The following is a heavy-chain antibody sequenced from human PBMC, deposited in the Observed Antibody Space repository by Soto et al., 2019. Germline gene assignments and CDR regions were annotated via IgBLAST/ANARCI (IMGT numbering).Heavy chain of an antibody. J-gene: IGHJ2*01. CDR3: AREKSVVFGMAHPYWYFYL. Sequence: QVQLQESGPGLVKSSQTLSLTCGVSGGSINNGDYYWSWIRQPPGKGLEWIGYIYYSGTTYFNPSLKSLLSMSLDTSKNQFSLKLTSVTAADTAVYYCAREKSVVFGMAHPYWYFYLWGRGTLVTVSS. CDR2: IYYSGTT. D-gene: IGHD3-3*01. CDR1: GGSINNGDYY. V-gene: IGHV4-30-4*01.